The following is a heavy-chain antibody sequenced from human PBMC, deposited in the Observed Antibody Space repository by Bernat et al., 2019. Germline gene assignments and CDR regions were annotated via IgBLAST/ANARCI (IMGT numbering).Heavy chain of an antibody. D-gene: IGHD2-2*01. J-gene: IGHJ5*02. V-gene: IGHV1-69*01. CDR1: GGTFSSYA. CDR3: ARGPPPASGGGEIVVVPAAMPPMFDP. Sequence: QVQLVQSGAEVKKPGSSVKVSCKASGGTFSSYAISWVRQAPGQGLEWMGGIIPIFGTANYAQKFQGRVTITADESTSTAYMELSSLRSEDTAVYYCARGPPPASGGGEIVVVPAAMPPMFDPWGQGTLVTVSS. CDR2: IIPIFGTA.